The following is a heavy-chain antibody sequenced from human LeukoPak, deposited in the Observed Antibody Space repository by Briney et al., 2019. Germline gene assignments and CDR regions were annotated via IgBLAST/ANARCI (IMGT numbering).Heavy chain of an antibody. D-gene: IGHD3-22*01. Sequence: SETLSLTCAVYGGSFSGYFWTWIRQPPGKGLEWLGEINHSGSTNYNPSLKSRVTISVDTSKNQFSLKLTSVTAADTAVYYCARRSKDSSGYYYFDYWGQGTLVTVSS. J-gene: IGHJ4*02. CDR1: GGSFSGYF. CDR3: ARRSKDSSGYYYFDY. CDR2: INHSGST. V-gene: IGHV4-34*01.